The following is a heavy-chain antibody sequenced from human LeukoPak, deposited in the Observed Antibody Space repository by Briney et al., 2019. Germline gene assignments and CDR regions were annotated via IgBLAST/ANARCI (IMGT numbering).Heavy chain of an antibody. D-gene: IGHD3-10*01. J-gene: IGHJ4*02. CDR1: GYTFTSYG. CDR3: ARGDVLLWFGELAY. CDR2: INPNSGGT. Sequence: GASVKVSCKASGYTFTSYGISWVRQAPGQGLEWMGWINPNSGGTNYAQKLQGRVTMTTDTSTSTAYMELRSLRSDDTAVYYCARGDVLLWFGELAYWGQGTLVTVSS. V-gene: IGHV1-18*01.